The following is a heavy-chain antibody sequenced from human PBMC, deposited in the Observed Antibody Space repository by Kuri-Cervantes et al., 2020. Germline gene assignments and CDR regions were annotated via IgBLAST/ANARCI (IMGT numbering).Heavy chain of an antibody. D-gene: IGHD2-2*01. Sequence: ASVKVSCKASGYTFTSYYMHWVRQAPGQGLGWMGIINPSGGSTSYAQKFQGRVTMTRDTSTSTVYMELSSLRSEDTAVYYCARGVVPAAISTYYHYYGMDVWGQGTTVTVSS. CDR2: INPSGGST. CDR1: GYTFTSYY. V-gene: IGHV1-46*01. J-gene: IGHJ6*02. CDR3: ARGVVPAAISTYYHYYGMDV.